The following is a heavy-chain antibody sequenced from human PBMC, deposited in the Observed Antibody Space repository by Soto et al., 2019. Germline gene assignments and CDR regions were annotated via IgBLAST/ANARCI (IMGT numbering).Heavy chain of an antibody. CDR1: GFTFSNYS. Sequence: PGGSLRLSCAASGFTFSNYSMSWVRQAPGKGLEWVSSISSSGGSTYYADSVKGRFTISRDNFKNTLYVQMNSLRAEDTAVYYCATGTQGNNYESSGFDYWGQGTLVTVSS. D-gene: IGHD3-22*01. CDR3: ATGTQGNNYESSGFDY. V-gene: IGHV3-23*01. J-gene: IGHJ4*02. CDR2: ISSSGGST.